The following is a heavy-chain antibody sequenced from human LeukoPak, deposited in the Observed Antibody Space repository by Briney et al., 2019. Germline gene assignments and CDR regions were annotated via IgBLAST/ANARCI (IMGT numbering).Heavy chain of an antibody. V-gene: IGHV3-23*01. Sequence: GGPLRLPCAASGFTFSSYAMNWVRQAPGKGLEWVAGISRGDRTFHTESVKGRFTFSRAKSKDTLYLQMNSLRAEDTPVYYCSKHTTASPYFHLFDIWGQGTQVSVSS. CDR1: GFTFSSYA. CDR3: SKHTTASPYFHLFDI. J-gene: IGHJ3*02. D-gene: IGHD3-9*01. CDR2: ISRGDRT.